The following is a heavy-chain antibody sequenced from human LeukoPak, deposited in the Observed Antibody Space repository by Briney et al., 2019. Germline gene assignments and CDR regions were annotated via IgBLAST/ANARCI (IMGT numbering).Heavy chain of an antibody. CDR1: GFTFGDHA. J-gene: IGHJ4*02. D-gene: IGHD3-10*01. V-gene: IGHV3-23*01. Sequence: GGSLRLFCGASGFTFGDHAMTWVRQAPGKGLEWVSFYADSVKGRFTVSRDNSKSTLYLQLSSLRADDSAVFYCAKQPLGSGTPLDYWGQGTLVTVSS. CDR3: AKQPLGSGTPLDY.